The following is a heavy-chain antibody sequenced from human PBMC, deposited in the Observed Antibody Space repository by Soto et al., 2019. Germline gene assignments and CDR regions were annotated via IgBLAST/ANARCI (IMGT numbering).Heavy chain of an antibody. Sequence: EVEFLESGGGLVQPGGSLRLSCAASGFTFNNFAMSWVRQAPGKGLEWVSSISNSGGNINYADSVKGRFTISRDSAKNTLYLQMNSLRAEDTAVYFCAKGGASSYYYYMDVWATGTTVTVSS. CDR3: AKGGASSYYYYMDV. V-gene: IGHV3-23*01. D-gene: IGHD6-25*01. CDR1: GFTFNNFA. J-gene: IGHJ6*03. CDR2: ISNSGGNI.